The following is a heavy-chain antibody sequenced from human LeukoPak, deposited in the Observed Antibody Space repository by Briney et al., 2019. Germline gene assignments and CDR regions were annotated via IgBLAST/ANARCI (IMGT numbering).Heavy chain of an antibody. CDR3: ARDGPYFDY. J-gene: IGHJ4*02. V-gene: IGHV3-30-3*01. CDR2: DGSNK. CDR1: GFTFSNFW. Sequence: PGGSLRLSCAASGFTFSNFWMHWVRQAPGKGLEWVAYDGSNKYYADSVKGRFTISRDNSKNTLYLQMNSLRAEDSAVYYCARDGPYFDYWGQGTLVTVSS.